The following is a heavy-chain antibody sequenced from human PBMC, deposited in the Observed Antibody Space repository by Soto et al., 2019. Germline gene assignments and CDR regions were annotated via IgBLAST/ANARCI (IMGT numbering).Heavy chain of an antibody. D-gene: IGHD3-22*01. CDR2: IIPMFGTP. Sequence: QVQLVQSGAEVKKPGSSVKVSCKASGGTFSRYAISWVRQAPGQVLEWMGGIIPMFGTPNYAQKFQGRVTITAVESTSTAYMELSSLRSEDTAVYYCARQFDFESSGYYYPYWGQGTPVTVSS. V-gene: IGHV1-69*01. CDR1: GGTFSRYA. J-gene: IGHJ4*02. CDR3: ARQFDFESSGYYYPY.